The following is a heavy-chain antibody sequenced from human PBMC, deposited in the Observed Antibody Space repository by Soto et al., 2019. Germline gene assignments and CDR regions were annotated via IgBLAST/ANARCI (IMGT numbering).Heavy chain of an antibody. CDR2: IYPGDSDV. Sequence: GESLKISCKGSGYSFTSYWIAWVRQMPGQGLEWMGIIYPGDSDVTYSPSFQGQVLISVDKAISTAYLHWGSLESSDTAVYYCARGQTVGRTVGAFDIWGQGTVVTVSS. CDR1: GYSFTSYW. CDR3: ARGQTVGRTVGAFDI. J-gene: IGHJ3*02. V-gene: IGHV5-51*01. D-gene: IGHD1-26*01.